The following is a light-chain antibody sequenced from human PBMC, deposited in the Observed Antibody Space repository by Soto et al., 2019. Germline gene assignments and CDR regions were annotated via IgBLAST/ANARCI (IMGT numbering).Light chain of an antibody. J-gene: IGLJ3*02. CDR2: GNS. CDR3: QSYDSSLSGWV. CDR1: SSNIGAGYD. Sequence: QAVVTQPPSVSGAPGQRVTISCTGSSSNIGAGYDVHWYQQLPGTAPKLLIYGNSNRPSGVPDRFSGSKSGTSASLAITGLRAEDEADYYCQSYDSSLSGWVFGGGTKLTVL. V-gene: IGLV1-40*01.